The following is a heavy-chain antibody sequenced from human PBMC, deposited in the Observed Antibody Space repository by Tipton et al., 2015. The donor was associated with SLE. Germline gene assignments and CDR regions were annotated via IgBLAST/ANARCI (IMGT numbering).Heavy chain of an antibody. Sequence: TLSLTCTVSGGSISSSSYYWGWIRQPPGKGLEWIGEINHSGSTNYNPSLKSRVTISVDTSKNQFSLKLSSVTAADTAVYYCARVGYSYGSDYWGQGTLVTVSS. CDR3: ARVGYSYGSDY. CDR1: GGSISSSSYY. CDR2: INHSGST. J-gene: IGHJ4*02. V-gene: IGHV4-39*07. D-gene: IGHD5-18*01.